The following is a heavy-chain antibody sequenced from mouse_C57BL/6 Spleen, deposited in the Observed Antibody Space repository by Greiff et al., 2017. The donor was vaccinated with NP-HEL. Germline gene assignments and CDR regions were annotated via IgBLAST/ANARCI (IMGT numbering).Heavy chain of an antibody. V-gene: IGHV3-1*01. CDR1: GYSITSGYD. J-gene: IGHJ1*03. CDR3: ARGRLYWYFDV. Sequence: EVQLQQSGPGMVKPSQSLSLTCTVTGYSITSGYDWHWIRHFPGNKLAWMGYISYSGSTNYNPSLKSRISITHDTSKNHFFLKLNSVTTEDTATYYCARGRLYWYFDVWGTGTTVTVSS. CDR2: ISYSGST.